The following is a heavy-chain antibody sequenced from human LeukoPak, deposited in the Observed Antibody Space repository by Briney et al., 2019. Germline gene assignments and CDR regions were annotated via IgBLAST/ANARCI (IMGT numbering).Heavy chain of an antibody. V-gene: IGHV3-23*01. CDR3: ARGPYYFDS. J-gene: IGHJ4*02. CDR1: GFTFDNYV. CDR2: ISAVFPNT. Sequence: PGGSLRLSCAASGFTFDNYVMAWFRQAPGKGLEWVSTISAVFPNTYSADSVKGRFTISRDNSKSTLYLQMNSLRAEDTAVYYCARGPYYFDSWGPGTLVTVSS.